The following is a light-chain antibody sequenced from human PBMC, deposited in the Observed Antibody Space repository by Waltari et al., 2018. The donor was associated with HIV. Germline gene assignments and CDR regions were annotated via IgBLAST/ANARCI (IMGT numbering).Light chain of an antibody. CDR3: QQAKTVPHT. V-gene: IGKV1-12*01. J-gene: IGKJ4*01. Sequence: DVQMTQPPSSVSVSVGGAVPINCRASQNIGKSLAWYQLRSNKAPRLLIYEASRLDDGVPTRFNGSGSRLQFSFGITNLQPEDYGIYVCQQAKTVPHTFAGGTRV. CDR1: QNIGKS. CDR2: EAS.